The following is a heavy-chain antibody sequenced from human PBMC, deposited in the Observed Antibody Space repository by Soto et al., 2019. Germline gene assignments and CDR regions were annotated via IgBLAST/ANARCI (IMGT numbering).Heavy chain of an antibody. CDR1: GGTFSSYA. Sequence: QVQLVQSGAEVKKPGSSVKVSCKASGGTFSSYAISWVRQAPGQGLEWMGGIIPIFGTANYAQKVQGRVTITADESTGAAYMELRSLRSEDTAVYYCARGERITMGRGVGHYYGMDVWGQGTTVTVSS. D-gene: IGHD3-10*01. CDR2: IIPIFGTA. CDR3: ARGERITMGRGVGHYYGMDV. J-gene: IGHJ6*02. V-gene: IGHV1-69*12.